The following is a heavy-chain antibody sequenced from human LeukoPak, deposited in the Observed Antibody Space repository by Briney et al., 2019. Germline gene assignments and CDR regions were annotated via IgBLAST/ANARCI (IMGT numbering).Heavy chain of an antibody. CDR2: IYYSGST. J-gene: IGHJ4*02. Sequence: KPSETLSLTCTVSGGSISSYYWSWIRQPPGKGLEWVGYIYYSGSTNYNPSLKSRVTISVDTSKNQFSLKLSSVTAADTAVYYCARGRGGSYQFDYWGQGTLVTVSS. V-gene: IGHV4-59*01. D-gene: IGHD1-26*01. CDR3: ARGRGGSYQFDY. CDR1: GGSISSYY.